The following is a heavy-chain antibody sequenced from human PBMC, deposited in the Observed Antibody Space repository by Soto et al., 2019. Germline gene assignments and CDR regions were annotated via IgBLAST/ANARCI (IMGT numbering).Heavy chain of an antibody. CDR3: ARDLAPAARPDAFDI. D-gene: IGHD2-2*01. J-gene: IGHJ3*02. Sequence: EVQLVESGGGFVQPGGSLRLSCAASGFTFSTYSMNWVRQAPGKGLEWVSYIRSSGSSIDYRDSVKGRFTISRDNAKNSLYLHMNSMRDEDTAVYYCARDLAPAARPDAFDIWGQGTMVTVSS. CDR1: GFTFSTYS. V-gene: IGHV3-48*02. CDR2: IRSSGSSI.